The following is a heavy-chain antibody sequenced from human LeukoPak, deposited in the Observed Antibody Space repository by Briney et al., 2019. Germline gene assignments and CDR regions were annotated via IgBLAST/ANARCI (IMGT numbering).Heavy chain of an antibody. CDR3: ASFLAVATNAFDV. Sequence: ASVKVSCKASGYTFNEYYMHWVRQAPGQGLEWMGWVNPNSGGTNYAQKFQGRVTMTRDTSISTAYMELSRLRSDDTAVYFCASFLAVATNAFDVWGQGTMVTVSS. D-gene: IGHD6-19*01. V-gene: IGHV1-2*02. CDR2: VNPNSGGT. J-gene: IGHJ3*01. CDR1: GYTFNEYY.